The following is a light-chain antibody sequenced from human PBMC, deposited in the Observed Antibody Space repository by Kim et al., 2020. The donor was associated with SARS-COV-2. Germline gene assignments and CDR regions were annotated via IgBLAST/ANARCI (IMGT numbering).Light chain of an antibody. V-gene: IGLV1-47*01. Sequence: SVTSSCSGSSSNIGKNFVFWYQQFPGATPNLLIYRNDQRPSGVPDRFSASKSGTSASLAISGLRSEDEADYYCAAWDDVLSGLWVFGGGTQLTVL. CDR1: SSNIGKNF. CDR3: AAWDDVLSGLWV. CDR2: RND. J-gene: IGLJ3*02.